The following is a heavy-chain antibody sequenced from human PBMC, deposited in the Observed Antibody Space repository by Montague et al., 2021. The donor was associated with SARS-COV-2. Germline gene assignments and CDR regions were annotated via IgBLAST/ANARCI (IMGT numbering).Heavy chain of an antibody. CDR2: IYYSGST. D-gene: IGHD1-14*01. CDR1: GGSISSSSYY. V-gene: IGHV4-39*01. J-gene: IGHJ4*01. CDR3: ARHVGSYNTGLQY. Sequence: SETLSLTCTVSGGSISSSSYYWGWIRQPPGKGLEWIGSIYYSGSTYYNASLKSRVTISVDTSKNQFSLKLTSVAANDTAVYYCARHVGSYNTGLQYWGRGSLVTVAS.